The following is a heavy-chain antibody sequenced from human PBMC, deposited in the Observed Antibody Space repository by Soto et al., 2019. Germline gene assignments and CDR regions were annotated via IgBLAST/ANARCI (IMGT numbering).Heavy chain of an antibody. J-gene: IGHJ4*02. Sequence: QVPLVQSGAEVKKPGASVKVSCKASGYTFTSYAMHWVRQAPGQRLEWMGWINAGNGNTKYSQKFQGRVTITRDTSASTAYMELSSLRSEDTAVYYCARSITFGGVIVDYFDYWDQGTLVTVSS. V-gene: IGHV1-3*01. CDR2: INAGNGNT. D-gene: IGHD3-16*02. CDR1: GYTFTSYA. CDR3: ARSITFGGVIVDYFDY.